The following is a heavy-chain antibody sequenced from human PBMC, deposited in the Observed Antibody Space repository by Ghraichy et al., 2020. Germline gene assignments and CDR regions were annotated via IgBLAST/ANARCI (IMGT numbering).Heavy chain of an antibody. CDR3: ARTRVAAAAPGSSFYYYYYGMDV. CDR2: IYSGGST. Sequence: GGSLRLSCAASGFTVSNNYMSWVRQAPGKGLEWVSVIYSGGSTYYADSVKGRFTISRDNSKNTLYFQMNSLRVEDTALYYCARTRVAAAAPGSSFYYYYYGMDVWGQGTTVTVSS. D-gene: IGHD6-13*01. V-gene: IGHV3-66*01. J-gene: IGHJ6*02. CDR1: GFTVSNNY.